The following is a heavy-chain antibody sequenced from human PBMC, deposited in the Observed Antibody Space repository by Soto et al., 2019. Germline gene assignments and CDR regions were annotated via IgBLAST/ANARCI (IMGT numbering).Heavy chain of an antibody. CDR3: AKERKDIVVVVAATNLGEFDY. CDR2: ISGSGGST. Sequence: HPGGSLRLSCGASGFTFSSYAMSWVRQAPGKGLEWVSAISGSGGSTYYADSVKGRFTISRDNSKNTLYLQMNSLRAEDTAVYYCAKERKDIVVVVAATNLGEFDYWGQGTLVTVSS. D-gene: IGHD2-15*01. V-gene: IGHV3-23*01. CDR1: GFTFSSYA. J-gene: IGHJ4*02.